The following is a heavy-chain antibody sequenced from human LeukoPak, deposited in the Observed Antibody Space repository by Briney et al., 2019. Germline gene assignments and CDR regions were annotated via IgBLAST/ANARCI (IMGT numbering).Heavy chain of an antibody. Sequence: SETLSLTCTVSGGSISSSNYYRGWIRQPPGKGLEWIGSIYYSGNTYYNPSLKSRVTISVDTSKNQFSLKLTSVTAADTAVYYCAHFKGGSFDFWGQGTMVTVSS. V-gene: IGHV4-39*01. D-gene: IGHD1-26*01. J-gene: IGHJ3*01. CDR3: AHFKGGSFDF. CDR1: GGSISSSNYY. CDR2: IYYSGNT.